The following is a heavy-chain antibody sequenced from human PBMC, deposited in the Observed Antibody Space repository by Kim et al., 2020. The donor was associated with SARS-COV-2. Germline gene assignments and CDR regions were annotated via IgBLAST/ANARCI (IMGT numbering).Heavy chain of an antibody. CDR2: MNPNSGNT. CDR1: GYTFTSYD. D-gene: IGHD5-12*01. V-gene: IGHV1-8*01. J-gene: IGHJ4*02. Sequence: ASVKVSCKASGYTFTSYDINWVRQATGQGLEWMGWMNPNSGNTGYAQKFQGRVTMTRNTSISTAYMELSSLRSEDTAVYYCARGASMVATGDFDYWGQGTLVTVSS. CDR3: ARGASMVATGDFDY.